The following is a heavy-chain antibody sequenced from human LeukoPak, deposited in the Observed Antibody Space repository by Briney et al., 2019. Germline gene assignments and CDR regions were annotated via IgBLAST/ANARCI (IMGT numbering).Heavy chain of an antibody. CDR2: ISGSGGST. V-gene: IGHV3-23*01. Sequence: GGSLRLSRAASGFTFSSYAMSWVRQAPGKGLEWVSAISGSGGSTYYADSVKGRFTISRDNSKNTLYLQMNSLRAEDTAVYYCAKFKRTFYCGGDCPNWFDPWGQGTLVTVSS. CDR3: AKFKRTFYCGGDCPNWFDP. CDR1: GFTFSSYA. J-gene: IGHJ5*02. D-gene: IGHD2-21*02.